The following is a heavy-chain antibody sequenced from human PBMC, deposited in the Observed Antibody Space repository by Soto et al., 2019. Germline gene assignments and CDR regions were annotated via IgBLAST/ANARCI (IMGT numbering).Heavy chain of an antibody. D-gene: IGHD3-10*01. CDR1: GYTFTGYY. Sequence: GASVKVSCKASGYTFTGYYMHWVRQAPGQGLEWMGWINPNSGGTNYAQKFQGWVTMTRDTSISTAYMELSRLRSDDTAVYYCARGISDILAYFDYWGQGTLVTVSS. CDR3: ARGISDILAYFDY. CDR2: INPNSGGT. J-gene: IGHJ4*02. V-gene: IGHV1-2*04.